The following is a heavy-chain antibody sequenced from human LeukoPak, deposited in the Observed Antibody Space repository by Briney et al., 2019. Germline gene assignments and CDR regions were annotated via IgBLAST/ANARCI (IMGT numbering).Heavy chain of an antibody. D-gene: IGHD2-15*01. Sequence: GESLKISCKGSGYTFTSYWIGWVRQMPGKGLEWMGIIYPSDSDTRYSPSFQGQVTISVDKSITTAYLQWSSLKASDTAMYYCARHVGNWFDPWGQGTLVTVSS. CDR3: ARHVGNWFDP. J-gene: IGHJ5*02. CDR1: GYTFTSYW. V-gene: IGHV5-51*01. CDR2: IYPSDSDT.